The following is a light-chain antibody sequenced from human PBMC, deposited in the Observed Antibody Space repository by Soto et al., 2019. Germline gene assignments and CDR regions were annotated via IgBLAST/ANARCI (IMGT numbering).Light chain of an antibody. J-gene: IGKJ1*01. Sequence: EIVLTQSPATLSLSPGERATLSCRASQSVSRYLAWYQHKPGQAPRLLIYDASNRATGIPARFSGSGSGTDFTLTISSLEPEDFAVYYCQQRSNWPTTFGQGTKVDIK. CDR1: QSVSRY. CDR3: QQRSNWPTT. V-gene: IGKV3-11*01. CDR2: DAS.